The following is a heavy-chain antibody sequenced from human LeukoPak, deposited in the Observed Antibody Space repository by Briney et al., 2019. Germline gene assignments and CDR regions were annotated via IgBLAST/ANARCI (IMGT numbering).Heavy chain of an antibody. J-gene: IGHJ6*02. Sequence: GGSLRLSCAASGFTFSTYAMIWVRQAPGKGLEWVSAISGSGGDTYYADSVKGRFTISRDNSKNTLNLKMNSLRAEDTAVYCCAKENGRFLEWLSYGMDVWGQGTTVTVSS. CDR3: AKENGRFLEWLSYGMDV. D-gene: IGHD3-3*01. CDR1: GFTFSTYA. CDR2: ISGSGGDT. V-gene: IGHV3-23*01.